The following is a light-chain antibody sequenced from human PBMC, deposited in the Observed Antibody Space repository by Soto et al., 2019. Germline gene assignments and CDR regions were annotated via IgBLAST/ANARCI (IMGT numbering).Light chain of an antibody. J-gene: IGKJ4*01. Sequence: DVQLTQSPSTLSASGGDRVAISCQASQGVVNYLNWFQQRPGKAPQLLISDASPLEPGVPSRFSGQRSGTDFTLIISGLQPEDSATYYCQQYEELPLTFGGGTRVEV. CDR1: QGVVNY. V-gene: IGKV1-33*01. CDR3: QQYEELPLT. CDR2: DAS.